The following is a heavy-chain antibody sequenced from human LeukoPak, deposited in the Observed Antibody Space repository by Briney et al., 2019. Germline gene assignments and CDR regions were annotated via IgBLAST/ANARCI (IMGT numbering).Heavy chain of an antibody. J-gene: IGHJ6*02. CDR1: GGTFSSYA. CDR3: ARDQYSGGNSEGYGRTV. Sequence: SVKVSCKASGGTFSSYAISWVRQAPGQGLEWMGRFIPILGIADYAQKFQGRVTITADKSTSTAYIELTSLRSEDTAVYYCARDQYSGGNSEGYGRTVGAQGPTAPVPS. D-gene: IGHD4-23*01. V-gene: IGHV1-69*04. CDR2: FIPILGIA.